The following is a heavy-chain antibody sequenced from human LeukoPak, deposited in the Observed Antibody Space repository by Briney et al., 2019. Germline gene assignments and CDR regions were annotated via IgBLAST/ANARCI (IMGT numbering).Heavy chain of an antibody. J-gene: IGHJ5*02. D-gene: IGHD1-26*01. CDR3: AREPPSGSLNSLDWFDP. Sequence: SSETLSLTCTVSGGSISSYYWSWIRQPAGKGLEWIGRIYTSGSTNYNPSLKSRVTISVDTSKNQISLKLSSVTAADTAVYYCAREPPSGSLNSLDWFDPWGQGTLVTVSS. CDR1: GGSISSYY. V-gene: IGHV4-4*07. CDR2: IYTSGST.